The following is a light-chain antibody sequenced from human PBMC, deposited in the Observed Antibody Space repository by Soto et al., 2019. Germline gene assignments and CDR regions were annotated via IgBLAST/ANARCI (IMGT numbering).Light chain of an antibody. J-gene: IGKJ4*01. CDR1: QGISSY. V-gene: IGKV1-9*01. CDR2: AAS. CDR3: QQHNSYPLT. Sequence: DIQLTQSPSFLSASVGDRVTIICRASQGISSYLAWYQQKPGKAPKLLIYAASTLQSGVPSRFSGSGSGTEFTLTISSLQPEDCATYYCQQHNSYPLTFGGGTEVDIK.